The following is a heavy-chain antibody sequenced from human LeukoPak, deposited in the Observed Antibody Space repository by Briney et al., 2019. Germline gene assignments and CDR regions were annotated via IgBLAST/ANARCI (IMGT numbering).Heavy chain of an antibody. CDR1: GYSFTSYW. Sequence: GESLKISCKASGYSFTSYWIAWVRQMPGKGLEGMGIIYPGDSDTRYSPSFRGQVIISADESISTAFLQWSSLKTSDTAMYYCARAPTSLSNPYYFDYWGQGALVTVSS. D-gene: IGHD4-11*01. CDR3: ARAPTSLSNPYYFDY. CDR2: IYPGDSDT. J-gene: IGHJ4*02. V-gene: IGHV5-51*01.